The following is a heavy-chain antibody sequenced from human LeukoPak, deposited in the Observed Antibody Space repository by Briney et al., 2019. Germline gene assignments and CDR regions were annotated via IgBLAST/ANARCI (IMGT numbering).Heavy chain of an antibody. CDR1: GYTFTNYG. D-gene: IGHD6-19*01. CDR2: ISAHNGNT. CDR3: ARDLARFIGYSSGWQGG. J-gene: IGHJ4*02. V-gene: IGHV1-18*01. Sequence: ASVKVSCKASGYTFTNYGISWVRQAPGQGLEWMGWISAHNGNTHYAQKLQGRVIMTTDTSTSTAYMELRSLTSDETAMYYCARDLARFIGYSSGWQGGWGQGTLVTVSS.